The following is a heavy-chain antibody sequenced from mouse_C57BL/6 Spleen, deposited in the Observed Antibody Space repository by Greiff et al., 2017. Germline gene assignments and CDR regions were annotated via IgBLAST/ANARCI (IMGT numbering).Heavy chain of an antibody. Sequence: EVQGVESGGDLVKPGGSLKLSCAASGFTFSSYGMSWVRQTPDKRLEWVATISSGGSYTYYPDSVMGRFTISRDNAKNTLYLQMSSLKSEDTAMYYCAIQRDGSSTFDYWSQGTTLTVSS. D-gene: IGHD1-1*01. J-gene: IGHJ2*01. CDR1: GFTFSSYG. CDR3: AIQRDGSSTFDY. V-gene: IGHV5-6*01. CDR2: ISSGGSYT.